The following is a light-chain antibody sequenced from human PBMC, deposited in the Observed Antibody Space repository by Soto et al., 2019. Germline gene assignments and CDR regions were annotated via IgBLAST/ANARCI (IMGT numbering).Light chain of an antibody. CDR1: QSINTW. CDR3: QYYNNWLAT. Sequence: DIQMTQSPYTLSASVGDRVPLACRASQSINTWLAWYQQKPGQAPKLLIYDASSLESGVPSRFSGRGSGTDFTLTISSLQPEDFATYYCQYYNNWLATFGGGTKVDIK. V-gene: IGKV1-5*01. J-gene: IGKJ4*01. CDR2: DAS.